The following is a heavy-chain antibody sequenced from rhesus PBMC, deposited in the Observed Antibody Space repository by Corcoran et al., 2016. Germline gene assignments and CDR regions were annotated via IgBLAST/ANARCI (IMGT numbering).Heavy chain of an antibody. Sequence: QLQLQESGPGLVKPSETLSVTCAVSGGSISSSYWSWIRPAPGQGLEWIGYIYGSGSSTNYNPSLKSRVTLSVDTSKNQLSLKLSSVTTADTAVYYCARVKRMVAMPTYFDYWGQGVLVTVSS. J-gene: IGHJ4*01. V-gene: IGHV4-169*01. CDR3: ARVKRMVAMPTYFDY. D-gene: IGHD2-21*01. CDR2: IYGSGSST. CDR1: GGSISSSY.